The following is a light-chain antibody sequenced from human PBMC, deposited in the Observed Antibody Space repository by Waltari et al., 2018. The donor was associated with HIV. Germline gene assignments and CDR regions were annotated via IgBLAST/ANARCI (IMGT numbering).Light chain of an antibody. CDR2: GVS. V-gene: IGLV2-14*03. Sequence: QSALTQPASMSGSPGQSITISCNGTTSDIGGYNYVSWYQRHPDKAPKLIIFGVSNRPSGISSRFSGSKSGNTASLTISGLQAEDEADYYCCSYTKLTTHYVLFGGGTKLTVL. CDR3: CSYTKLTTHYVL. J-gene: IGLJ3*02. CDR1: TSDIGGYNY.